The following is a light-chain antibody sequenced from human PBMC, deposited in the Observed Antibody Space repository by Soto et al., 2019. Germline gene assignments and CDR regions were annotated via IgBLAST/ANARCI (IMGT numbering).Light chain of an antibody. CDR2: ATS. CDR3: QQYATAPYT. J-gene: IGKJ2*01. CDR1: QSVDSRY. V-gene: IGKV3-20*01. Sequence: ETVLTQSPGTLSLSPGEGATLSCRVSQSVDSRYLAWYQQRPGQAPRLLISATSTRASGIPDRFSGSGSGTDFTLTISRLEPEDFAVYYCQQYATAPYTFGRGTTLEF.